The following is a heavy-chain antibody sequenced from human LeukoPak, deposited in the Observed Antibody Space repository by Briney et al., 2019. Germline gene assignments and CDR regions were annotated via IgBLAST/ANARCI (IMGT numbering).Heavy chain of an antibody. J-gene: IGHJ5*02. CDR1: GYSFTSYW. D-gene: IGHD2-2*01. CDR2: IYPGDSDT. V-gene: IGHV5-51*01. Sequence: GESLKISCKGSGYSFTSYWIGWVRQMPGKGLEWMGIIYPGDSDTRYSPSFQGQVTISADKSISTAYLQWSSLKASDTAMYYCARRESGHCSSTSCSGGDWFDPWGQGTLVTVSS. CDR3: ARRESGHCSSTSCSGGDWFDP.